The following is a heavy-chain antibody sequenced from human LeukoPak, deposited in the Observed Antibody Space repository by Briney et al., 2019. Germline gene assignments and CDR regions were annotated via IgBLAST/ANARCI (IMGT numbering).Heavy chain of an antibody. CDR3: VKTYGDYGYYFDY. V-gene: IGHV3-64D*09. Sequence: PGGSLRLSCSASGFTFSSYAMHWVRQAPGKGLEYVSAISNNGGSTYYADSVKGRFTISRDNSKNTLYLQMSSLRAEDTAVYYCVKTYGDYGYYFDYWGQGTLVTVSS. CDR1: GFTFSSYA. J-gene: IGHJ4*02. CDR2: ISNNGGST. D-gene: IGHD4-17*01.